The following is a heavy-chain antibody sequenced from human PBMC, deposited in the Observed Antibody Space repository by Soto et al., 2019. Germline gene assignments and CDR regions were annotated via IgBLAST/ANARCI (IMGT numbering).Heavy chain of an antibody. CDR1: GFTFSSYA. V-gene: IGHV3-23*01. CDR2: TSGSGGST. CDR3: AKKVTKAMVMVFDY. D-gene: IGHD5-18*01. J-gene: IGHJ4*02. Sequence: GGSLRLSCAASGFTFSSYAMSWVCQAPGKGLEWVSATSGSGGSTYYADSVKGRFTITRDNSKNTLYLQMNSLRAEDTAVYYCAKKVTKAMVMVFDYWGQGTLVTVSS.